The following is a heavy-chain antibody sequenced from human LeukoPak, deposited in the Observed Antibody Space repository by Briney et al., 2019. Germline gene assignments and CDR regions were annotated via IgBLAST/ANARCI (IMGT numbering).Heavy chain of an antibody. Sequence: GGSLRLSCAASGFTFSSYWMSWVRQAPGKGLEWVANIKQDGSEKYYVDSVKGRFTISRDNAKNTLYLQMNSLRAEDTAVYYCARGGDYGSGHQGPDYWGQGTLVTVSS. CDR1: GFTFSSYW. CDR3: ARGGDYGSGHQGPDY. CDR2: IKQDGSEK. D-gene: IGHD3-10*01. V-gene: IGHV3-7*01. J-gene: IGHJ4*02.